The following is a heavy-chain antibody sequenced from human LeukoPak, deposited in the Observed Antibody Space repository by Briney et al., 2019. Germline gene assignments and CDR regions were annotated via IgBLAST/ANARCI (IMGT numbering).Heavy chain of an antibody. CDR3: ARGPWELLYYFDY. Sequence: SVKVSCKASGGTFSSYAISWVRQAPGQGLEWMGRIIPIFGTANYAQKFQGRVTITTDESTSTAYMELSSLRSEDTAVYYCARGPWELLYYFDYWGQGTLVTVTS. CDR2: IIPIFGTA. J-gene: IGHJ4*02. CDR1: GGTFSSYA. D-gene: IGHD1-26*01. V-gene: IGHV1-69*05.